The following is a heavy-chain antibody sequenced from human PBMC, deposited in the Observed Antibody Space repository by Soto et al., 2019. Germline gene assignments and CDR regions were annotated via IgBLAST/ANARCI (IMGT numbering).Heavy chain of an antibody. Sequence: QVQLVQSGAEVKKPGSSVKVSCKASGGTFSSYAISWVRQAPGQGLEWMGGIIPIFGTGNYAQKFQGRVTITADESTSTADMELSSLRSEDTAVYFCAREGLDGSGSYYSKALDYWGQGTLVTVSS. V-gene: IGHV1-69*01. CDR1: GGTFSSYA. J-gene: IGHJ4*02. CDR3: AREGLDGSGSYYSKALDY. CDR2: IIPIFGTG. D-gene: IGHD3-10*01.